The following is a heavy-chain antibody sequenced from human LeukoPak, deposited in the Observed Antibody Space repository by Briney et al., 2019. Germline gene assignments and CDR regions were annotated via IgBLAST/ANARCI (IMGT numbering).Heavy chain of an antibody. CDR3: ARHRIYDSSGYPFDY. J-gene: IGHJ4*02. CDR1: GGSISSSSYY. Sequence: SETLSLTCTVSGGSISSSSYYWGWIRQPPGKGLEWIGSIYYSGSTYYNPSLKSRVTISVDTSKNQFSLKLGSVTAADTAVYYCARHRIYDSSGYPFDYWGQGTLVTVSS. D-gene: IGHD3-22*01. V-gene: IGHV4-39*01. CDR2: IYYSGST.